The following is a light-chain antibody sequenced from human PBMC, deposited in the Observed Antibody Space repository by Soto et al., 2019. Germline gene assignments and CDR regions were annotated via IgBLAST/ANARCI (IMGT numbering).Light chain of an antibody. CDR1: QSVTSRY. CDR3: QHYNTWPWT. Sequence: ENVLTQSPGTLSLSPGERATLSCRATQSVTSRYFAWYQQKPGQAPRLLIYGASTRATGSPARFSGSGSGTEFTLTISSLQSEDFAVYYCQHYNTWPWTFGQGTKVEIK. V-gene: IGKV3-15*01. CDR2: GAS. J-gene: IGKJ1*01.